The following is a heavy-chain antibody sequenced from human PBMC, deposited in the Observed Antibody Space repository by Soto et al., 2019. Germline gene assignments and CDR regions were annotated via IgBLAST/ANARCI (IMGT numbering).Heavy chain of an antibody. J-gene: IGHJ4*02. CDR2: INNGGGT. CDR3: ATSSDWSPLLDY. Sequence: VASVKFSCKASQYTFTNFYLHWVRQAPGQRPEWMGWINNGGGTIYAQKFQGRLTMTRDTSITTAYMELSRLSSDDTAFYYCATSSDWSPLLDYWGQGTLVTVSS. V-gene: IGHV1-2*02. CDR1: QYTFTNFY. D-gene: IGHD6-19*01.